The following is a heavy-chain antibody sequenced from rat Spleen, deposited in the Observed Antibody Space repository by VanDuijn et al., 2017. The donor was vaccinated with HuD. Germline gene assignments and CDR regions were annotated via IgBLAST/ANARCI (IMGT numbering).Heavy chain of an antibody. J-gene: IGHJ2*01. CDR1: GFTFSDYY. CDR2: ITYDAFST. V-gene: IGHV5-7*01. D-gene: IGHD1-10*01. Sequence: EVQLVESDGGLVQPGRSLKLSCAASGFTFSDYYMAWVRQAPKKGLEWVASITYDAFSTNYRDSVKGRFTISRDNAKNTVDMQLSSLGSEDTAMYFCARRGYNNYYFDYWGQGVVVTVSS. CDR3: ARRGYNNYYFDY.